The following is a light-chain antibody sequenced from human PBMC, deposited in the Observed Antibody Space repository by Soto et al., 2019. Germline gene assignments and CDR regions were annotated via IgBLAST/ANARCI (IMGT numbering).Light chain of an antibody. CDR3: GTWDSSLIHWV. CDR2: DNN. Sequence: QSVLTQPPSVSAAPGQKVTISCSGSSSNIGNNYVSWYQQLPGTAPKLLIYDNNKRPSGIPDRFSGSKSGTSATLGITGLQTGDEADYYCGTWDSSLIHWVFGGGTKLTVL. V-gene: IGLV1-51*01. CDR1: SSNIGNNY. J-gene: IGLJ3*02.